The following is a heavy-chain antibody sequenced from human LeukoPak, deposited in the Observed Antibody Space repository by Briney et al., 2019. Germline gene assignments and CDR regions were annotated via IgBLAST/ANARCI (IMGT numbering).Heavy chain of an antibody. J-gene: IGHJ4*02. V-gene: IGHV3-7*01. CDR1: GFTFGSYW. Sequence: AGGSLRLSCAASGFTFGSYWMTWVRQAPGKGLEWVAIINFDGSEKYYADSLKGRFTISRDNAKNSLYLQMNSLRAEDTALYYCARDGRWLGNWGQGTLVTVSS. CDR3: ARDGRWLGN. D-gene: IGHD6-19*01. CDR2: INFDGSEK.